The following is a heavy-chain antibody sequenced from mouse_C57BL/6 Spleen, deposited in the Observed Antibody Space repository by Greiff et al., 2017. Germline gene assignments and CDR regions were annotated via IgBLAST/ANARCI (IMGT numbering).Heavy chain of an antibody. V-gene: IGHV1-26*01. D-gene: IGHD2-1*01. J-gene: IGHJ3*01. CDR3: ARDGNYGGGVTWFAY. Sequence: EVQLQQSGPELVKPGASVKISCKASGYTFTDYYMNWVKQSHGKSLEWIGDINPNNGGTSYNQKFKGKATLTVDKSSSTAYMELRSLTSEDSAVYYCARDGNYGGGVTWFAYWGQGTLVTVSA. CDR2: INPNNGGT. CDR1: GYTFTDYY.